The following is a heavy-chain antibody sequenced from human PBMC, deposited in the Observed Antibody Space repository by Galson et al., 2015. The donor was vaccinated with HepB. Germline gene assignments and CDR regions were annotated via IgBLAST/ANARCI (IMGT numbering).Heavy chain of an antibody. V-gene: IGHV3-9*01. J-gene: IGHJ3*02. CDR3: AKGIDLDAFDI. CDR2: ISWNSGSI. CDR1: GFTFDDYA. Sequence: SLRLSCAASGFTFDDYAMHWVRQAPGKGLEWVSGISWNSGSIGYADSVKGRFTISRDNAKNSLYLQMNSLRAEDTALYYCAKGIDLDAFDIWGQGTMVTVSS. D-gene: IGHD2-15*01.